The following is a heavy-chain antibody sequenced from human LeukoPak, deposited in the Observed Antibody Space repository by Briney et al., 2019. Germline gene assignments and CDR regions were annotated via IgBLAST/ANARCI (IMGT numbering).Heavy chain of an antibody. CDR3: ARDVRPLIHGFDM. J-gene: IGHJ3*02. CDR2: LYYMRGA. V-gene: IGHV4-59*01. CDR1: GGSISGYY. Sequence: SETLSLTCTVSGGSISGYYWNWSRQPPGKGVEWIGNLYYMRGAWYKSSLKSRVTTSVDTSRNEFSLNLNSVTAADAAVYYCARDVRPLIHGFDMWGQGTMVTVSS.